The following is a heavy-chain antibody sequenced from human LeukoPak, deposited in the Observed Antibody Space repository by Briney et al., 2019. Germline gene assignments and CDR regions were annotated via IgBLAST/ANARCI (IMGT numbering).Heavy chain of an antibody. CDR2: IYTSGST. V-gene: IGHV4-61*02. CDR1: GGTISSGSYY. Sequence: SETLSLTCTVSGGTISSGSYYWSWIRQPAGKGLEWIERIYTSGSTNYNPSLKSRVTISVDTSKNQFSLKLSSVTAADTAVYYCARQLVGTYSSGWYSDYWGQGTLVTVSS. J-gene: IGHJ4*02. D-gene: IGHD6-19*01. CDR3: ARQLVGTYSSGWYSDY.